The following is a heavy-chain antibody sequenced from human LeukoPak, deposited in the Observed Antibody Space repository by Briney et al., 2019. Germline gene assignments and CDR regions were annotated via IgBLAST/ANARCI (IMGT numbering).Heavy chain of an antibody. CDR2: IIPIFGTA. Sequence: SVKVSCKASGDTFSSYAISLVRQAPGQGLECMGGIIPIFGTANYAQKFQGRVTITTDESTSTAYMELSSLRSEDTAVYYCAREYYDSSGYYYFDYWGQGTLVTVSS. V-gene: IGHV1-69*05. J-gene: IGHJ4*02. CDR3: AREYYDSSGYYYFDY. CDR1: GDTFSSYA. D-gene: IGHD3-22*01.